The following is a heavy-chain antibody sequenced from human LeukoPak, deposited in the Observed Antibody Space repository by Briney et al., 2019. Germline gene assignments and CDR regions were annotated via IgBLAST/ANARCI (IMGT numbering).Heavy chain of an antibody. CDR2: ISSSSSTI. J-gene: IGHJ6*02. Sequence: GGSLRLSCAASGFTFSSYSMNWVRQAPGKGLEWVSYISSSSSTIYYADSVKGRFTISRDNAKNSLYLQMNSLRAEDTAVYYCLRDGYYGSGRYYNPPTWGQGTTVTVSS. V-gene: IGHV3-48*04. CDR3: LRDGYYGSGRYYNPPT. D-gene: IGHD3-10*01. CDR1: GFTFSSYS.